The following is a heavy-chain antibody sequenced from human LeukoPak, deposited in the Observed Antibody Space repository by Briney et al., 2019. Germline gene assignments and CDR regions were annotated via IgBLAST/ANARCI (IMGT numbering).Heavy chain of an antibody. CDR1: GYTFTGYY. V-gene: IGHV1-2*02. D-gene: IGHD3-16*01. CDR2: INPNSGGT. Sequence: ASVKVSCKASGYTFTGYYMHWVRQAPGQGLEWMGWINPNSGGTNYAQKFQGRVTMTRDTSISTAYMELSRLRSDDTAVYYCAREHYDYVWGSYKRFDPWGQGTLDTVSS. CDR3: AREHYDYVWGSYKRFDP. J-gene: IGHJ5*02.